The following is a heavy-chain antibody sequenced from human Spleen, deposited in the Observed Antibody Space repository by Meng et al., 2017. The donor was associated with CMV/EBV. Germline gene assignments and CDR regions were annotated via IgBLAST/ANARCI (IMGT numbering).Heavy chain of an antibody. V-gene: IGHV3-33*05. Sequence: ASGFTFRNYGIHWVRQAPGKGLEWVAAIQNDGSRQYYIDSVKGRFTISRDQSKNTVYLQMTSLRAEDTAVYYCSRDNCASPSCLDYWGQGTLVTVSS. CDR1: GFTFRNYG. D-gene: IGHD2-2*01. CDR2: IQNDGSRQ. CDR3: SRDNCASPSCLDY. J-gene: IGHJ4*02.